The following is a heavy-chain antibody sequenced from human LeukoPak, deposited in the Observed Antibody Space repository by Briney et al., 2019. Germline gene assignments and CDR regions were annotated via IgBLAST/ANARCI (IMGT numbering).Heavy chain of an antibody. CDR3: VRSLDY. J-gene: IGHJ4*02. CDR2: ITGSGGFT. V-gene: IGHV3-23*01. Sequence: GGSLRLSCAASGFPFSTYAMNWVRQAPGKGLGWVSVITGSGGFTQYADSVKGRFTISRDNSKNTVYLQVNSLRVEDTALYYCVRSLDYWGQGTLVTVSS. CDR1: GFPFSTYA.